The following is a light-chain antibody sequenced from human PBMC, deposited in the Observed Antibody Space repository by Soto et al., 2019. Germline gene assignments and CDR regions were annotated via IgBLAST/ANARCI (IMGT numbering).Light chain of an antibody. CDR1: QNISNY. V-gene: IGKV1-39*01. Sequence: IPLTLSPGSMSASLGDRVAITSRASQNISNYLIWYQQKPGKAPRVLIYDASNLATGIPARFSGSGSGTDFALTISSLEPEDFAVYYCQQRCNWPRTFGQGTRVDIK. CDR2: DAS. CDR3: QQRCNWPRT. J-gene: IGKJ5*01.